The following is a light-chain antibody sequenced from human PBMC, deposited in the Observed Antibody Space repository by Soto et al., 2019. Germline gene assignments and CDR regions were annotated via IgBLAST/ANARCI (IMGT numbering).Light chain of an antibody. V-gene: IGLV3-21*02. J-gene: IGLJ1*01. Sequence: SSELTQPPSVSVAPGQTARITCGGKNIGSKSVHWYQQKPGKAPVLVVYDDSNRPSGIPERFSGSNSGNTATLTISRVEAGDEADYYCQVWDSSSDHYVFGTGTKVTVL. CDR2: DDS. CDR3: QVWDSSSDHYV. CDR1: NIGSKS.